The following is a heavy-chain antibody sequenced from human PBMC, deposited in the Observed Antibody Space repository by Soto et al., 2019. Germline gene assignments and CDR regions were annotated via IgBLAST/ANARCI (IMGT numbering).Heavy chain of an antibody. CDR3: AGQTFTIAAASYGRSNWFDP. V-gene: IGHV4-39*01. CDR2: IYFTGNT. D-gene: IGHD6-25*01. CDR1: GGSITSSSHF. J-gene: IGHJ5*02. Sequence: SETLSLTCSASGGSITSSSHFWGWVRQPPGKGLEWIGTIYFTGNTYYAPSLKSRLTMSIDTSKNEFSLRLNSVTAADTAVYYCAGQTFTIAAASYGRSNWFDPWGPGTLVTVSS.